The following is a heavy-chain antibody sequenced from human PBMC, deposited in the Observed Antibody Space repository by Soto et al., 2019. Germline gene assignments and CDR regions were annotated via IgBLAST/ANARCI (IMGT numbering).Heavy chain of an antibody. Sequence: QVQLQESGPGLVKPSGTLSLTCAVSSGSISSSNWWSWVRQPPGKGLEWIGEIYHSGSTNYNPSLKSRVTISVYKSNNQSTQKLISVTAADTDVYYCERVAVAGTVDYWGQGTLVTVS. V-gene: IGHV4-4*02. CDR2: IYHSGST. D-gene: IGHD6-19*01. J-gene: IGHJ4*02. CDR1: SGSISSSNW. CDR3: ERVAVAGTVDY.